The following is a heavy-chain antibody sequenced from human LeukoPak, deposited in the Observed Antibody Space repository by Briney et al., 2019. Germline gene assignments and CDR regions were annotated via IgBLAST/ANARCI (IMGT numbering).Heavy chain of an antibody. CDR1: GFTFSSYW. CDR3: ARDFDRTGDYHHFDF. D-gene: IGHD7-27*01. CDR2: INSDGSST. J-gene: IGHJ4*02. V-gene: IGHV3-74*01. Sequence: GGSLRLSCAASGFTFSSYWMHWVRQAPGKGQVWVSRINSDGSSTSYADSVKGRFTISRDNAKNTLYLQMDSLRAEDTAVYYCARDFDRTGDYHHFDFWGQGTLVTVSS.